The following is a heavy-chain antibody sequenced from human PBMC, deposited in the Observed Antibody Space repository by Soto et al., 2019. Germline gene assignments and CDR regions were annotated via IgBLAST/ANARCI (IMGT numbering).Heavy chain of an antibody. D-gene: IGHD6-6*01. CDR3: AKDMYSSSSVDGYYYYGMDV. Sequence: PGGSLRLSCAASGFTFDDYAMHWVRQAPGKGLEWVSGISWNSGSIGYADSVKGRFTISRDNAKNSLYLQMNSLRAEDTALYYCAKDMYSSSSVDGYYYYGMDVWGQGTTVTVSS. CDR2: ISWNSGSI. J-gene: IGHJ6*02. V-gene: IGHV3-9*01. CDR1: GFTFDDYA.